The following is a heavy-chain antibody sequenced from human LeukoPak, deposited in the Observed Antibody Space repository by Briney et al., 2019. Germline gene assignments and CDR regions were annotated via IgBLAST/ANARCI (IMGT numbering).Heavy chain of an antibody. D-gene: IGHD5-18*01. CDR3: ATVDTAMGTFYYFDY. J-gene: IGHJ4*02. Sequence: GGSLRLSCAASGFTFSSYAMSWVRQAPGKGLEWVSAISGSGGSTYYADSVKGRFTISRDNFKNTLYLQMNSLRAEDTAVYYCATVDTAMGTFYYFDYWGQGTLVTVSS. V-gene: IGHV3-23*01. CDR2: ISGSGGST. CDR1: GFTFSSYA.